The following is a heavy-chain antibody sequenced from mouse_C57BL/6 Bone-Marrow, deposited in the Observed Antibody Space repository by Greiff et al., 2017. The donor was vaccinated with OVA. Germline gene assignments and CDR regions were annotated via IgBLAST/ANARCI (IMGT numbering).Heavy chain of an antibody. CDR1: GYTFTSYW. CDR3: TRWHDYNTWFAY. V-gene: IGHV1-55*01. J-gene: IGHJ3*01. CDR2: IYPGSGST. Sequence: QVQLQQPGAELVKPGASVKMSCKASGYTFTSYWITWVKQRPGQGLEWIGDIYPGSGSTNYNEKLKSKATLTVDTSSSTAYMQLSSLTSEDAAVYYCTRWHDYNTWFAYWGQGTLVTVSA. D-gene: IGHD2-4*01.